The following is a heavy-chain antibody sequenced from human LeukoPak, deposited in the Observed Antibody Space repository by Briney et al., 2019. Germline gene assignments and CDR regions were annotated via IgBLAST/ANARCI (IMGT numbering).Heavy chain of an antibody. J-gene: IGHJ5*02. Sequence: GGSPRLSCAASGFTFSSYSMNWVRQAPGKGLEWVSSISSSSSYIYYADSVKGRFTISRDNAKNSLYLQMNSLRAEDTAVYYCARGRGYCGSTSCLNWFDPWGQGTLVTVSS. V-gene: IGHV3-21*01. CDR3: ARGRGYCGSTSCLNWFDP. D-gene: IGHD2-2*01. CDR1: GFTFSSYS. CDR2: ISSSSSYI.